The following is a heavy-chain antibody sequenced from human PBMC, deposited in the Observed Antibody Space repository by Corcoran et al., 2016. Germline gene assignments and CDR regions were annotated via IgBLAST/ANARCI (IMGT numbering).Heavy chain of an antibody. Sequence: QVTLRESGPALVKPTQTLTLTCTFSGFSLSTSGRCVSWIRQPPGKALEWLALIDWDDDKYYSTSLKTRLTISKDTSKNQVVLTMTNMAPVDTATYYCASSTSCYSYFDYWGQGTLVTVSS. J-gene: IGHJ4*02. CDR2: IDWDDDK. D-gene: IGHD2-2*01. V-gene: IGHV2-70*01. CDR3: ASSTSCYSYFDY. CDR1: GFSLSTSGRC.